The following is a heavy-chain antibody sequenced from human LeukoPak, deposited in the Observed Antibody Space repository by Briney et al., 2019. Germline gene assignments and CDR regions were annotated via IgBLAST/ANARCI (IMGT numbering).Heavy chain of an antibody. V-gene: IGHV4-59*01. CDR1: GGSISSYY. D-gene: IGHD3-22*01. CDR2: IYYSGST. CDR3: ARNYDSSGYWDY. J-gene: IGHJ4*02. Sequence: ASETLSLTCTVPGGSISSYYWSWIRQPPGKGLEWIGYIYYSGSTNYNPSLKSRVTISVDTSKNQFSLKLSSVTAADTAVYYCARNYDSSGYWDYWGQGTLVTVSS.